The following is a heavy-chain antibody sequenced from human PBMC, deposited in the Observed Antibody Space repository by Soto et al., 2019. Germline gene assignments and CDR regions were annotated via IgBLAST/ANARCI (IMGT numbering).Heavy chain of an antibody. V-gene: IGHV4-30-4*01. CDR1: GGSISSGDDF. CDR2: IYYSGST. D-gene: IGHD1-20*01. CDR3: GRDRDKWKAYYYYGMAV. J-gene: IGHJ6*02. Sequence: QVQLQESGPGLVKPSQTLSLTCTVSGGSISSGDDFWTWIRQPPGKGLEWIGYIYYSGSTYYNPSIKRRFTMSVDTSENQSSLKLSSVTAADTAVYYSGRDRDKWKAYYYYGMAVWGQGTTVTVSS.